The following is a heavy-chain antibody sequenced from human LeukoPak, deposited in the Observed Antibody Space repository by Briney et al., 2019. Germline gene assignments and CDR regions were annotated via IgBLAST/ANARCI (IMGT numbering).Heavy chain of an antibody. J-gene: IGHJ4*02. CDR2: INPNSGGT. CDR1: GYTFTGYY. D-gene: IGHD3-22*01. CDR3: ARDYDSSGYYHDY. Sequence: ASVKVSCKASGYTFTGYYMHWVRQAPGQGLEWMGWINPNSGGTNYAQKFQGRVTMTRDTSISTAYMELSRLRSDDTAVYYCARDYDSSGYYHDYWGQGTLVTVSS. V-gene: IGHV1-2*02.